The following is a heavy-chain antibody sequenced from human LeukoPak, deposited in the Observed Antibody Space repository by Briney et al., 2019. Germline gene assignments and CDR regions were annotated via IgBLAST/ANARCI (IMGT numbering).Heavy chain of an antibody. D-gene: IGHD3-22*01. CDR2: MNPNSGNT. J-gene: IGHJ6*03. CDR3: ARHNYYDIPPYYYYYMDV. CDR1: GYTFTSYD. V-gene: IGHV1-8*01. Sequence: ASVKVSCKASGYTFTSYDINWVRQATGQGLEWMGWMNPNSGNTGYAQKFQGRVTMTRNTSISTAYMELSNLRSEDTAVYYCARHNYYDIPPYYYYYMDVWGKGTTVTVSS.